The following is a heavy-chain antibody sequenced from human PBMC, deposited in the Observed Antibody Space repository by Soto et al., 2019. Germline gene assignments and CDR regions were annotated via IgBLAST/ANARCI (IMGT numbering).Heavy chain of an antibody. Sequence: EVQLLESGGGLVQPGGSLRLSCAASGFTLSTNDMSWARQAPGKGLELVSAVSVVGDNTYYADSVKGRFTISRDNSKNTLYLQMNSLRAEDTAVYYCAKGGWLDDWGQGTLVTVSS. V-gene: IGHV3-23*01. J-gene: IGHJ4*02. D-gene: IGHD6-19*01. CDR2: VSVVGDNT. CDR1: GFTLSTND. CDR3: AKGGWLDD.